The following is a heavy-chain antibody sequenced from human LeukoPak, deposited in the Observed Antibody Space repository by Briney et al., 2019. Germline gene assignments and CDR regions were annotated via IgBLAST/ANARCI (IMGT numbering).Heavy chain of an antibody. Sequence: SETLSLTCTVSGGSINNSPYYWGWIRQPPGKGLEWIGSIYYSGSRYYNPSLKSRVTISVDTSKNQFSLKVRSVTAADTAVYYCTRVDTEMGTDSWGQGPLVTVSS. CDR3: TRVDTEMGTDS. CDR2: IYYSGSR. J-gene: IGHJ4*02. D-gene: IGHD5-18*01. V-gene: IGHV4-39*01. CDR1: GGSINNSPYY.